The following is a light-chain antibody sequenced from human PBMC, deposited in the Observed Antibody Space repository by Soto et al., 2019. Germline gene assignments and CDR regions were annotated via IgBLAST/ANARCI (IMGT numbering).Light chain of an antibody. J-gene: IGLJ3*02. CDR2: DTS. CDR1: TGTVTSGHY. Sequence: QAVVTQEPSLTVSPGGTVTLTCGSSTGTVTSGHYPSWFQQKPGRAPRTLIFDTSNRHSWTPARFSGSLVGGKAALTLSGAQPEDEADYYCFLSNNGAWVFGGGTKLTVL. V-gene: IGLV7-46*01. CDR3: FLSNNGAWV.